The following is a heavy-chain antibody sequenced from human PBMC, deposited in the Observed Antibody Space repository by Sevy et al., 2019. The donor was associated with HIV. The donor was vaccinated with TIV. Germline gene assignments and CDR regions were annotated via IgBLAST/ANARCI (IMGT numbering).Heavy chain of an antibody. V-gene: IGHV3-20*04. CDR2: INWDGSEK. CDR3: ARGGFYFGSEDYYGKAGYDS. J-gene: IGHJ4*02. Sequence: GGSLRLSCAVSGFTVSANYMTWVRQAPGKGLEWVSGINWDGSEKDYADSVEGRFTISRNNDKKSLYLQMSSLRREDTALYFCARGGFYFGSEDYYGKAGYDSWGPGTVVTVSS. CDR1: GFTVSANY. D-gene: IGHD3-10*01.